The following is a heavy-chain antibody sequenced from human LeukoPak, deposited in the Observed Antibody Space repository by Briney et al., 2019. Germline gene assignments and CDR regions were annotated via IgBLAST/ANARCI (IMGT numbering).Heavy chain of an antibody. CDR3: ARDPGSGDSSGDFDY. CDR2: IYYTGRT. D-gene: IGHD3-10*01. Sequence: PSETLSLTCTVSGGSTSSSSYYWGWIRQPPGKGLEWIGNIYYTGRTYYNPSLKSRVTISVDTSKNQFSLKLSSVTAADTAVYYCARDPGSGDSSGDFDYWGQGTLVTVSS. J-gene: IGHJ4*02. V-gene: IGHV4-39*07. CDR1: GGSTSSSSYY.